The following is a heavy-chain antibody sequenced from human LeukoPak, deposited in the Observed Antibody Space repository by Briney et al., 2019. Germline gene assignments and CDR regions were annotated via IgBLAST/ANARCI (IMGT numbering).Heavy chain of an antibody. J-gene: IGHJ4*02. CDR3: ARHWFYSDTGAYYYYFDY. Sequence: SETLSLTCTVSGDSISPYYWSWIRQPPGKGLEWIAYIYHSGSTTYSPSLKSRVNISVDMSKNQVSLRLSSVTAADTAVYYCARHWFYSDTGAYYYYFDYWGQGTLVTVSS. CDR1: GDSISPYY. D-gene: IGHD3-22*01. CDR2: IYHSGST. V-gene: IGHV4-59*08.